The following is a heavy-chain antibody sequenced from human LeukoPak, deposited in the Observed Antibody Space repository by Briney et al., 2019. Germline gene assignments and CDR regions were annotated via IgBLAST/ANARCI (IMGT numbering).Heavy chain of an antibody. D-gene: IGHD3-22*01. Sequence: GGSLRLSCAASGFTVSSNYMSWVRQAPGKGLEWVSVIYSGGSTYYADSVKGRFTISRDNSKNTLYLQMNGLRAEDTAVYYCARGPSFGSGYYYSRYGMDVWGQGTTVTVSS. V-gene: IGHV3-53*01. CDR2: IYSGGST. CDR3: ARGPSFGSGYYYSRYGMDV. CDR1: GFTVSSNY. J-gene: IGHJ6*02.